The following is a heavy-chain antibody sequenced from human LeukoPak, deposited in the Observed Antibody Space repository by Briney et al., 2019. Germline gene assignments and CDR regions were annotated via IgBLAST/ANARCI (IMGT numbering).Heavy chain of an antibody. J-gene: IGHJ5*02. CDR3: TRPTFWINYGAFDP. CDR2: ISSSGSTI. Sequence: GGSLRLSCAASGFTFSDYYMSWIRQAPGKGLEWVSYISSSGSTIYYADSVKGRFTISRDNAKNSLYLQMNSLKTEDTAVYYCTRPTFWINYGAFDPWGQGTLVTVSS. V-gene: IGHV3-11*01. D-gene: IGHD4-17*01. CDR1: GFTFSDYY.